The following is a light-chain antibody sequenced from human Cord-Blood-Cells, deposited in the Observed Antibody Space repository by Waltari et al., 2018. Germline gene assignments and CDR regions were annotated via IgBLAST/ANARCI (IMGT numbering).Light chain of an antibody. CDR2: DVS. V-gene: IGLV2-11*01. CDR1: SSDGGGYNY. Sequence: QSALTQPPSVSGSPGQSVTISCTGTSSDGGGYNYVSWYQQHPGKAPTLMIYDVSKRPSGVPDRFSGSKSGNPASLTISGLQAEDEADYYCCSYAGSYTWVFGGVTQLPLL. J-gene: IGLJ2*01. CDR3: CSYAGSYTWV.